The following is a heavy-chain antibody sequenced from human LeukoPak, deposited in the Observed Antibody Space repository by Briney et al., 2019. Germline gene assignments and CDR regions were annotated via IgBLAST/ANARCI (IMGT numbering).Heavy chain of an antibody. CDR2: ISWNSGSI. D-gene: IGHD1-26*01. CDR1: GFIFDDYA. Sequence: GGSLRLSCAASGFIFDDYAMHWVRQAPGKGLEWVSGISWNSGSIGYADSVKGRFTISRDNAKNSLYLQMNSLRGEDTALYYCTKGSGSYYGTLPDYWGQGTLVTVSS. CDR3: TKGSGSYYGTLPDY. J-gene: IGHJ4*02. V-gene: IGHV3-9*01.